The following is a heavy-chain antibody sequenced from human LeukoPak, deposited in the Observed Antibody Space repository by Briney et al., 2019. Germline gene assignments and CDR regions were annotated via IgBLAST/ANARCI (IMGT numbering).Heavy chain of an antibody. CDR3: ARGRRISTYYYDSNGYYYDY. CDR1: GGSFSGYY. D-gene: IGHD3-22*01. Sequence: PSETLSLTCAVYGGSFSGYYWSWIRQPPGKGLEWIGEINHSGSTNYNPSLKSRVTISVDTSKNQFSLKLSSVTAADTAVYYCARGRRISTYYYDSNGYYYDYWGQGTLVTVSS. V-gene: IGHV4-34*01. CDR2: INHSGST. J-gene: IGHJ4*02.